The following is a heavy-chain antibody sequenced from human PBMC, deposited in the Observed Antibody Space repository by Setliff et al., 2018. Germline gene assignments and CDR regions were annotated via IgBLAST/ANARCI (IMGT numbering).Heavy chain of an antibody. J-gene: IGHJ4*02. V-gene: IGHV4-38-2*02. D-gene: IGHD2-21*02. Sequence: SETLSLTCTVSGYSISSGYIWGWIRQPPGKGLEWVGNIGHTGSINYNPSLKSRLTISXXXSKXXXXXXXXXXTXTDTAVYYCARDLGHGGDSDYWGQGILVTVSS. CDR3: ARDLGHGGDSDY. CDR2: IGHTGSI. CDR1: GYSISSGYI.